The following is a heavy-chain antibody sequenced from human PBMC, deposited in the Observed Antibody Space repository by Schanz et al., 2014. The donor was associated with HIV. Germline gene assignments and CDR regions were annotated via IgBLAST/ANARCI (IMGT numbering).Heavy chain of an antibody. CDR3: ARDSVDAVVTSTDYYNGIDV. D-gene: IGHD2-21*02. V-gene: IGHV3-9*01. CDR1: GFTFDDYD. CDR2: ISATGAYM. Sequence: EVQLAESGGGLVQPGRSLRLFCEASGFTFDDYDMHWVRQVPGKGLEWVAFISATGAYMYYADSVKGRFTISRDNAKKSLFLQINSLRDEDTAIYFCARDSVDAVVTSTDYYNGIDVWGQGTTVTVSS. J-gene: IGHJ6*02.